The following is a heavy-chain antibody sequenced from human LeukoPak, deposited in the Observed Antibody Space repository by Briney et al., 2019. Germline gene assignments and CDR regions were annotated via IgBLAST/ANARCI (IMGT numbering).Heavy chain of an antibody. Sequence: PGGSLRLSCAASGITFRNFWMTWVRQAPGKGLEWVANINRDGSEEYHVGSVKGRFTISRDNAKNSLFLQMNSLSGEDTAVYYCARHYYGSGRIVDWGQGTLVTVSS. CDR1: GITFRNFW. D-gene: IGHD3-10*01. CDR3: ARHYYGSGRIVD. V-gene: IGHV3-7*01. J-gene: IGHJ4*02. CDR2: INRDGSEE.